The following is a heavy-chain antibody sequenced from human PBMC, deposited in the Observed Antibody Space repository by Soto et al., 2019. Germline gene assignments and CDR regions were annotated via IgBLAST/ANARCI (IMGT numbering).Heavy chain of an antibody. CDR1: GGSISSYY. CDR2: IYYSGST. V-gene: IGHV4-59*08. J-gene: IGHJ5*02. D-gene: IGHD2-2*02. Sequence: PSETLSLTCTVSGGSISSYYWSWIRQPPGKGLEWIGYIYYSGSTNYNPSLKSRVTISVDTSKNQFSLKLSSVTAADTAVYYCARQVPAAIRLGWFDPWGQGNLVPVSS. CDR3: ARQVPAAIRLGWFDP.